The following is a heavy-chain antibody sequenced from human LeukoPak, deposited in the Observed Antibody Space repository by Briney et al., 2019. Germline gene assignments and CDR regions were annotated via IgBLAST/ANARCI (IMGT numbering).Heavy chain of an antibody. CDR2: IFHSGST. D-gene: IGHD5-18*01. V-gene: IGHV4-38-2*01. CDR3: ARTSSVDTALVGVHWFDP. CDR1: GDSITSGYY. Sequence: PSETLSLTCAVSGDSITSGYYWAWIRQPPGKGLKWIGSIFHSGSTYLNPSLRSRVTISLNTSKNHFSLILSSMTAADTAVYYCARTSSVDTALVGVHWFDPWGQGTLVTVSS. J-gene: IGHJ5*02.